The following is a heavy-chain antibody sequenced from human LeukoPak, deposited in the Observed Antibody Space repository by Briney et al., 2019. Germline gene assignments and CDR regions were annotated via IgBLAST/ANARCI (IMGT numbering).Heavy chain of an antibody. J-gene: IGHJ4*02. D-gene: IGHD1-26*01. Sequence: GGSLRLSCAASGFTFSSYSMNWVRQAPGKGLEWVSVIYGGGDTLYADSVKGRFTISRDNSLNTLYLQMNSLRAEDTGIYYCARDGGPGGMSEFDYWGQGTLVTVSS. CDR3: ARDGGPGGMSEFDY. V-gene: IGHV3-66*01. CDR2: IYGGGDT. CDR1: GFTFSSYS.